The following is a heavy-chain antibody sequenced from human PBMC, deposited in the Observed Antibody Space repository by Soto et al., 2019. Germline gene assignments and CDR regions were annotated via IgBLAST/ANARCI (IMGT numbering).Heavy chain of an antibody. CDR2: ISGSGGST. Sequence: GGSLRLSCAASGFTFSSYAMSWVRQAPGKGLEWVSAISGSGGSTYYADSVKGRFTISRDNSKNTLYLQMNSLRAEDTAVYYCAPSLADYGDKPAGAFDIWGQGTMVTVSS. V-gene: IGHV3-23*01. D-gene: IGHD4-17*01. J-gene: IGHJ3*02. CDR1: GFTFSSYA. CDR3: APSLADYGDKPAGAFDI.